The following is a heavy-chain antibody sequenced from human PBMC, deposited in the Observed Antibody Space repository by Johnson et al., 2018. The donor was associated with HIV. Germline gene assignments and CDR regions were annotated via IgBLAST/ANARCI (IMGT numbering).Heavy chain of an antibody. Sequence: EKLVESGGGVVRPGGSLRLSCAASGFTFDDYGMSWVRQAPGKGLEWVANIKQDGSEKYYVDSVKGRFTISRDNAKNSLSLQMNSLRAEDTAVYYCAKEDRITVTRVTWGAFDIWGQGKWSPSLQ. V-gene: IGHV3-7*01. CDR3: AKEDRITVTRVTWGAFDI. CDR2: IKQDGSEK. J-gene: IGHJ3*02. CDR1: GFTFDDYG. D-gene: IGHD4-17*01.